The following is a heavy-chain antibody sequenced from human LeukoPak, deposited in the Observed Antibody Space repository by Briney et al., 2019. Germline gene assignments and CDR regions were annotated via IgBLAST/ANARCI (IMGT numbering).Heavy chain of an antibody. CDR2: ISSSGSTI. J-gene: IGHJ6*03. Sequence: GGSLRLSCAASGFTFSSYEMNWVRQAPGKGLEWVSYISSSGSTIYYADSVKGRFTISRDNAKNSLYLQMNSLRAEDTALYHCGRIRGYFYGSGTGYMDVWGKGTTVTISS. D-gene: IGHD3-10*01. CDR1: GFTFSSYE. V-gene: IGHV3-48*03. CDR3: GRIRGYFYGSGTGYMDV.